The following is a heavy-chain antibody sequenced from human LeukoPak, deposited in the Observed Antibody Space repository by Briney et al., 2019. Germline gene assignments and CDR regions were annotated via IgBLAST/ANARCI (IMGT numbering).Heavy chain of an antibody. D-gene: IGHD2-15*01. CDR1: GFTFSPYA. CDR2: ISGSATST. Sequence: PGGSLRLSCAASGFTFSPYAMSWVRQAPGKELEWVSAISGSATSTYYADSVQGRFTISRDNSKNTLYLQMNSLTAEDTAVYYCARHPRGYCSGGSCYDGSFDYWGQGTLVTVSS. V-gene: IGHV3-23*01. J-gene: IGHJ4*02. CDR3: ARHPRGYCSGGSCYDGSFDY.